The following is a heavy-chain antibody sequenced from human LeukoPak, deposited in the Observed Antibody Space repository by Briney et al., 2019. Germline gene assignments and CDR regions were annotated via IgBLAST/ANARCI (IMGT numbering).Heavy chain of an antibody. CDR2: IYWDDDK. CDR3: AYSLGRGVIPYFDY. V-gene: IGHV2-5*02. J-gene: IGHJ4*02. CDR1: GFSISTSGGG. Sequence: SGPTLVNPTQTLTLTCTFSGFSISTSGGGVGWIRQPPGEALEWLALIYWDDDKRYSPSLKSRLTITKDTSKKQVVLTMTNMDPVDTATYYCAYSLGRGVIPYFDYWGQGTLVTVSS. D-gene: IGHD3-10*01.